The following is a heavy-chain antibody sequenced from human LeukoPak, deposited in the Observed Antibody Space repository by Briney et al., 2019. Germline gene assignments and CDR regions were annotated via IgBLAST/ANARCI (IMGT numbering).Heavy chain of an antibody. CDR3: ARVRDRYCSSTSCYRPPGYFDY. Sequence: ASVKVSCKASGYTFTGFYIHWVRQAPGQGLEWMGWINPNSGGTKYAQKFQGRVTMTRDTSISTAYMELSRLRSDDTAVYYCARVRDRYCSSTSCYRPPGYFDYWGQGTLVTVSS. V-gene: IGHV1-2*02. CDR1: GYTFTGFY. CDR2: INPNSGGT. J-gene: IGHJ4*02. D-gene: IGHD2-2*02.